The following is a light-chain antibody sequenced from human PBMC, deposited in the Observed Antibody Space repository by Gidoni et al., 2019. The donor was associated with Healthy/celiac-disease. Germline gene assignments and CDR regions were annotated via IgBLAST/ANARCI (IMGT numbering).Light chain of an antibody. Sequence: QSALTQPAYVSGSPGQSITIACTGASSDVRGYNYVSWYQQHPGKAPKRMIYDVTTRPSGVSNRFSGSKSGNTASLTISGLQAEDEADYYCSSYTSSNTHVVVGGGTKLTVL. J-gene: IGLJ2*01. CDR3: SSYTSSNTHVV. CDR1: SSDVRGYNY. V-gene: IGLV2-14*03. CDR2: DVT.